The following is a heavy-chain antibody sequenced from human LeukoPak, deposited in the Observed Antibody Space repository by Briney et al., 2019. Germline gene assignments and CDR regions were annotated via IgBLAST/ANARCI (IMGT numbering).Heavy chain of an antibody. CDR1: GFTFSDYY. Sequence: GGSLRLSCAASGFTFSDYYMSWVRQAPGKGLEWVSYISCSSAYTNYADSVKGRFTISRDNAKNSLSLQMNGLRAEDTAVYYCARARGMDDYGDFRIKWGQGTLVTVSS. CDR3: ARARGMDDYGDFRIK. D-gene: IGHD4-17*01. CDR2: ISCSSAYT. J-gene: IGHJ4*02. V-gene: IGHV3-11*06.